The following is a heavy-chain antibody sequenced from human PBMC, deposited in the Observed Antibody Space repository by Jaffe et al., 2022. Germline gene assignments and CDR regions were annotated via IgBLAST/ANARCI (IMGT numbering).Heavy chain of an antibody. CDR3: AREIPEMGNWYFDL. CDR2: ITPAGDT. J-gene: IGHJ2*01. V-gene: IGHV3-13*01. D-gene: IGHD1-26*01. Sequence: EVQLVESGGGLVQPGGSLRLSCAASGFTFTSHDMHWVRQRTGKSLEWISAITPAGDTVYSATVKGRFTVSRENDKNSVYLQMSSLRAEDTAVYYCAREIPEMGNWYFDLWGRGTVVTVSS. CDR1: GFTFTSHD.